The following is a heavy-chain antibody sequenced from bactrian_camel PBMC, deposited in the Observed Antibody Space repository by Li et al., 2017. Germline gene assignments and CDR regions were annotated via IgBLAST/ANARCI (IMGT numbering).Heavy chain of an antibody. Sequence: HVQLVESGGGSVQAGGSLRLSCVASGHTYSYSRYCVGWLRQAPGKEREGVAGIYTGAPRTYYADSVKGRVTISQDNAKKTVYLQMTSLKAEDTAMYYCAARANFMGARPPLTFGTYSDWGQGTQVTVS. CDR1: GHTYSYSRYC. CDR2: IYTGAPRT. V-gene: IGHV3S1*01. J-gene: IGHJ4*01. D-gene: IGHD4*01. CDR3: AARANFMGARPPLTFGTYSD.